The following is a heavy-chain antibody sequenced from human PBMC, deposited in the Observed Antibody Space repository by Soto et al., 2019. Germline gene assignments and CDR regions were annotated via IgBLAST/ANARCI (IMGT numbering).Heavy chain of an antibody. CDR1: GGTFSSYA. CDR2: IIPILGIA. V-gene: IGHV1-69*10. Sequence: ASVKVSCKASGGTFSSYAVSWVRQAPGQGLEWMGVIIPILGIANYAKKFQGRVTSTADKSTSTAYMERSRLRSEDTAVYYCARGVRGAARDSFDIWGKGTMVTVSS. CDR3: ARGVRGAARDSFDI. J-gene: IGHJ3*02. D-gene: IGHD6-6*01.